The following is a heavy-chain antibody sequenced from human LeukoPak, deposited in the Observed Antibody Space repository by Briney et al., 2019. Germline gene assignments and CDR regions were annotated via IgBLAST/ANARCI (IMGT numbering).Heavy chain of an antibody. D-gene: IGHD6-13*01. CDR3: ARGVRAAGSSFDI. V-gene: IGHV4-39*07. Sequence: SETLSLTCTVSGGSITNSGYYWGWVRQPPGKGLEWIASIYYTGSTYYNPSLKSRVTISLDASKKQFSLNLSSVTAADTAVYYCARGVRAAGSSFDIWGQGTMVTVSS. CDR2: IYYTGST. J-gene: IGHJ3*02. CDR1: GGSITNSGYY.